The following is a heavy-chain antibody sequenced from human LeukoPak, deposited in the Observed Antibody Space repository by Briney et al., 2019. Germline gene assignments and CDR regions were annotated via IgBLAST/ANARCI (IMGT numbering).Heavy chain of an antibody. CDR3: ARYSGSYFDY. CDR1: GGSISSSIHY. D-gene: IGHD3-10*01. CDR2: ISESGTT. V-gene: IGHV4-39*01. J-gene: IGHJ4*02. Sequence: PSQTLSLTCTVSGGSISSSIHYWAWIRQPPGKGLEWLATISESGTTYYNPSLKSRVTISVDTSKNQFSLNLGSVTAADTAVYYCARYSGSYFDYRGQGSLVTVSS.